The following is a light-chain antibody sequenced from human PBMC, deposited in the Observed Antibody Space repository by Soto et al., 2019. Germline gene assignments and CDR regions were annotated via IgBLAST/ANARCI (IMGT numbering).Light chain of an antibody. CDR1: QSVGSN. J-gene: IGKJ1*01. V-gene: IGKV3-15*01. CDR2: GAS. CDR3: QQYNNWPPWT. Sequence: EIVLTQSPATLSLSPGERATLSCRASQSVGSNLAWYQQKPGQSPRLLIYGASTRATGIPARFSGSGSGTEFTLTISSLQSEDFAVYYCQQYNNWPPWTFGQGTKVDIK.